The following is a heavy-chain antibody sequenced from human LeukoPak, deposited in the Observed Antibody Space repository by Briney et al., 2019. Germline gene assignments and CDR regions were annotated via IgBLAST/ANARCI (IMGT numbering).Heavy chain of an antibody. CDR1: GFTFSNAW. D-gene: IGHD3-3*01. CDR3: TTDVWSGYSFFDY. CDR2: IKSKTDGGTT. V-gene: IGHV3-15*01. Sequence: PGGSLRLSCAASGFTFSNAWMSWVRQAPGKGLEWVGRIKSKTDGGTTDYAAPVKGRFTISRDDSKNTLYLQMNSLKTEDTAVYYCTTDVWSGYSFFDYWGQGTLVTVSS. J-gene: IGHJ4*02.